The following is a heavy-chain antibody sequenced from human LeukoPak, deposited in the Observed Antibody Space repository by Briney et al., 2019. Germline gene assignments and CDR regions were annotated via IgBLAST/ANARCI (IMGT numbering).Heavy chain of an antibody. CDR3: TAIRPDY. Sequence: GGSLRLSCAASGYSFSTDWMHWVRQAPRKGVVWVARIKSDVSKTDYAASVKGRFTISRDDANNILYLQMNSLRVDDTAVYYCTAIRPDYWGQGTVVTVSS. D-gene: IGHD2-21*02. V-gene: IGHV3-74*01. CDR1: GYSFSTDW. CDR2: IKSDVSKT. J-gene: IGHJ4*02.